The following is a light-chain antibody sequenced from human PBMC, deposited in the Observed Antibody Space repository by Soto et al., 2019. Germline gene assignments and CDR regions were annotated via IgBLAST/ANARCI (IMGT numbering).Light chain of an antibody. CDR3: TSGTSTSTSV. CDR1: SSDVGGYNY. V-gene: IGLV2-14*01. Sequence: QSVLTQPASVSGSPGQSITISCTGTSSDVGGYNYVSWYQQHPGKVPKLMIYEVSYRPSGVSNRFSGSKSGNTASLTISGLQAEDEADYYCTSGTSTSTSVFGTGTKVTVL. CDR2: EVS. J-gene: IGLJ1*01.